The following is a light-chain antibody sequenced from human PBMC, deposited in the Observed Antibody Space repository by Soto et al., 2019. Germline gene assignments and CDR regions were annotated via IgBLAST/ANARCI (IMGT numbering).Light chain of an antibody. CDR3: QQYNNWPPWT. J-gene: IGKJ1*01. CDR2: GAS. V-gene: IGKV3-15*01. Sequence: EIVFTQSPATVSSSPGERATLSCRASQYVGTRLAWYQHKPGQAPRLLIYGASTRATGIPARFSGSGSGTEFTLTISSLQSEDFAVYYCQQYNNWPPWTFGQGTKVDIK. CDR1: QYVGTR.